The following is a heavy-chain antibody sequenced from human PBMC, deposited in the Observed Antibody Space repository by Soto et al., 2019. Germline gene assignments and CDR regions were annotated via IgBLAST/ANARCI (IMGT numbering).Heavy chain of an antibody. CDR2: IYPGDSDT. CDR3: ARRAYYYDSSGYLTYYYYGMDV. D-gene: IGHD3-22*01. CDR1: GYRFTSYW. J-gene: IGHJ6*02. V-gene: IGHV5-51*01. Sequence: SCNGSGYRFTSYWIRWVRQMPGKGLEWMGIIYPGDSDTRYSPSFQGQVTISADKSISTAYLQWSSLKASDTAMYYCARRAYYYDSSGYLTYYYYGMDVWGQGTTVTVSS.